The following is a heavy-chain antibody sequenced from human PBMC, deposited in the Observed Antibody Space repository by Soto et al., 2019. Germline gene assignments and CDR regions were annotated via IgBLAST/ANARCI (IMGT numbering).Heavy chain of an antibody. CDR2: IYWNDDK. V-gene: IGHV2-5*01. J-gene: IGHJ3*02. CDR3: AHRRHSNTWSFDAFDI. Sequence: KSGPTLVNPTQTLTLTCTFSGFSLTTTGVGVGWNRQPPGKALERLALIYWNDDKRYSPSLRSRLTITKDTSKNQVVLTMTNMDPVDTATYYCAHRRHSNTWSFDAFDIWGQGTMVTVSS. CDR1: GFSLTTTGVG. D-gene: IGHD6-13*01.